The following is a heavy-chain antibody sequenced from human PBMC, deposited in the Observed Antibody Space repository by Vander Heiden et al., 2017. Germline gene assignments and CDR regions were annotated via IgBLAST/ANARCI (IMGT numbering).Heavy chain of an antibody. CDR2: ISSSSSTI. Sequence: EVQLVESGGGVVKPGGSLGLSCAASGFTLSSYSMNWVRQAPGKGLEWVSYISSSSSTIYYAYSVKGRFTISRDNAKNSLYLQMNSLRGEDTAVYYCARGPYYYDSSDMRFDIWGQGTMVTVSS. CDR1: GFTLSSYS. V-gene: IGHV3-48*01. J-gene: IGHJ3*02. CDR3: ARGPYYYDSSDMRFDI. D-gene: IGHD3-22*01.